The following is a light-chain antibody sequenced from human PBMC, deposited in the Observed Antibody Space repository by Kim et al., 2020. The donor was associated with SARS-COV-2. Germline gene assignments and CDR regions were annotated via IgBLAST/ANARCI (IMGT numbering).Light chain of an antibody. CDR3: MQAEQIPHVS. J-gene: IGKJ2*03. Sequence: DIVLTQTPLSSPVTLGQPASISCRSSQSLIHSNGNTYLSWHQQRPGQPPRFLFYQISKRFSGVPDRFSGSGAGTDFTLKISRVAAEDVGIYYCMQAEQIPHVSFGQGTKLEI. CDR1: QSLIHSNGNTY. CDR2: QIS. V-gene: IGKV2-24*01.